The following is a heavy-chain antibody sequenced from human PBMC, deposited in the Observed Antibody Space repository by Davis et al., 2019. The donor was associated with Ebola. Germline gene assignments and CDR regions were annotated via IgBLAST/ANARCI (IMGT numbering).Heavy chain of an antibody. CDR2: VSVYNGNT. J-gene: IGHJ5*01. CDR1: SHAFTSNG. Sequence: ASAMVFCKTSSHAFTSNGVSWVRQAPGQGLEWRGWVSVYNGNTIFAQKFQGRVILTTDTSGSTAYMELTTLRSDETGVYFCARGLPAAGFDSWGQGTLVTVSS. CDR3: ARGLPAAGFDS. D-gene: IGHD6-13*01. V-gene: IGHV1-18*01.